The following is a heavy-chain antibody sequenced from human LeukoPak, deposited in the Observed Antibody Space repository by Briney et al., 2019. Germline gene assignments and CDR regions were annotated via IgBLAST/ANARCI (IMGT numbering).Heavy chain of an antibody. Sequence: ASVKVSCKASGYTFTSYYMHWVRQAPGQGLEWMGIINPSGGSTSYAQKFQGRVTMTRDMSTSTVYMELSSLRSEDTAVYYCARLTTVVTPGDYWGQGTLLTVSS. CDR3: ARLTTVVTPGDY. CDR2: INPSGGST. J-gene: IGHJ4*02. CDR1: GYTFTSYY. D-gene: IGHD4-23*01. V-gene: IGHV1-46*01.